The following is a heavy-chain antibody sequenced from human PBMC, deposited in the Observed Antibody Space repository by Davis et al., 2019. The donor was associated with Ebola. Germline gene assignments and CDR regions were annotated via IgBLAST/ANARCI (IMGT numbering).Heavy chain of an antibody. Sequence: SETLSLPRTVSGGSLRSYYWSWIRQPPGEGLGWVGDIYYSGSTNYNPSLKSRVTISVDTSKNQFSLKLTSVTAADTAVYYCARQESQLHRYYFNSWGQGTLVTVSS. V-gene: IGHV4-59*08. CDR1: GGSLRSYY. CDR3: ARQESQLHRYYFNS. D-gene: IGHD4-23*01. J-gene: IGHJ4*02. CDR2: IYYSGST.